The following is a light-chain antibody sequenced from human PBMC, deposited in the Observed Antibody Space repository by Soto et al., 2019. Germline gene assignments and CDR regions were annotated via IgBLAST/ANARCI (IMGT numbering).Light chain of an antibody. CDR1: QSIDRS. V-gene: IGKV1-39*01. J-gene: IGKJ1*01. Sequence: DIQMTQSPSSLSASVGDRVTITCRSSQSIDRSLNWYQQKPGEAPNLLIYAASGLQTVVPSRFSGGASGTDFTLTISSVQLDDFATYYCQQSYTTPWTFGQGTKVEMK. CDR2: AAS. CDR3: QQSYTTPWT.